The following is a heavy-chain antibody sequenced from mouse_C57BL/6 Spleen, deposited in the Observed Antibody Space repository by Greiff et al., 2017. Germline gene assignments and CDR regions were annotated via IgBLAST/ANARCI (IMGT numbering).Heavy chain of an antibody. CDR2: IYPGDGDT. CDR1: GYAFSSSW. D-gene: IGHD1-1*02. Sequence: QVQLQQSGPELVKPGASVKISCKASGYAFSSSWMNWVKQRPGKGLEWIGRIYPGDGDTNYNGKFKGKATLTADKSSSTAYMQLSSLTSEDSAVYFCARYAEYYVDDWGQGTTLTVA. J-gene: IGHJ2*01. CDR3: ARYAEYYVDD. V-gene: IGHV1-82*01.